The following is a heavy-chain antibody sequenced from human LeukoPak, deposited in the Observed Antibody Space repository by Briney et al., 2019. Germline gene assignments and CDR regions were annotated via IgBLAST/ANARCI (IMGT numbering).Heavy chain of an antibody. V-gene: IGHV3-7*01. Sequence: PGGSLRLSCAASGFTFGAYWMSWFRQAPGKGPEWVASIKDDGSAQFYVDSLEGRFTISRDNAKKTLYLQMDTMRVEDPAVYYCARHIVGEQNFAYWSQGTLVTVSS. D-gene: IGHD3-16*02. CDR3: ARHIVGEQNFAY. J-gene: IGHJ4*02. CDR2: IKDDGSAQ. CDR1: GFTFGAYW.